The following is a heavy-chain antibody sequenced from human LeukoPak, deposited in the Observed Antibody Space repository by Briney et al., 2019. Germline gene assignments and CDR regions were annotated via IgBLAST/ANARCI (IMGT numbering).Heavy chain of an antibody. CDR3: AKDGGFYSRDSYFDY. CDR2: ISGSGGST. V-gene: IGHV3-23*01. J-gene: IGHJ4*02. D-gene: IGHD4-4*01. CDR1: GFTFSSYA. Sequence: GGSPRLSCAASGFTFSSYAMSWVRQAPGKGLEWVSAISGSGGSTYYADSVKGRFTISRDNSKNTLYLQMNSLRAEDTAVYYCAKDGGFYSRDSYFDYWGQGTLVTVSS.